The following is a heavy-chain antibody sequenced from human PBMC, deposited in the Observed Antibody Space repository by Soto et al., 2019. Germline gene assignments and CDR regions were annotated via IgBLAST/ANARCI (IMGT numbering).Heavy chain of an antibody. Sequence: EVQLVESGGGLVKPGGSLRLSCAASGFTFSNAWMSWVRQAPGKGLEWVGRIKSKTDGGTTDYAAPVKGRFTISRDDSKNTRYLQMNSLKTEDTAVYYCTTDTSVVVAATLWYAYYYYGMDVWGQGTTVTVSS. V-gene: IGHV3-15*01. D-gene: IGHD2-15*01. J-gene: IGHJ6*02. CDR3: TTDTSVVVAATLWYAYYYYGMDV. CDR2: IKSKTDGGTT. CDR1: GFTFSNAW.